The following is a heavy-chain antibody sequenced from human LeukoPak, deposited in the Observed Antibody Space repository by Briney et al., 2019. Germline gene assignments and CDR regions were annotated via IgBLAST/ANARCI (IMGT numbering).Heavy chain of an antibody. CDR2: ISSSSSYI. J-gene: IGHJ4*02. Sequence: GGSLRLSCAASGFTFSSYSMNWVRQAPGKGLEWVSSISSSSSYIYYADSVKGRFTISRDNVKKSLYMQMNSLKAEATAVYYCARGGGGSYYFDYWDQGTLVTVSS. D-gene: IGHD1-26*01. CDR1: GFTFSSYS. V-gene: IGHV3-21*01. CDR3: ARGGGGSYYFDY.